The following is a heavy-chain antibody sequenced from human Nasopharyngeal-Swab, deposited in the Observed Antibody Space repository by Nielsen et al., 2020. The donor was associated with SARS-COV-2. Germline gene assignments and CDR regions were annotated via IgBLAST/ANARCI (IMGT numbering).Heavy chain of an antibody. Sequence: VRQAPGKGLEWVSVMYHDGRTYYTDSVKGRFTISRDNSKNTVYLQMNSLRAEDTAVYYCARDLRTTVTGGDYWGQGTLVTVSS. V-gene: IGHV3-66*01. J-gene: IGHJ4*02. CDR2: MYHDGRT. D-gene: IGHD4-17*01. CDR3: ARDLRTTVTGGDY.